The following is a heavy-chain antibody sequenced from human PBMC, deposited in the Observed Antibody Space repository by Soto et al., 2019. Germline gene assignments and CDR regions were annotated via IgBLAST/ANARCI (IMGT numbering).Heavy chain of an antibody. CDR2: IYSGGST. Sequence: PWWSLRLSCSASVFTVSSNYMSWVRQAPGKGLEWVSVIYSGGSTYYADSVKGRFTISRDNSRNTLYLQMNSLRAEDTAVYYCATDSYWGQGTLVTVSS. CDR3: ATDSY. V-gene: IGHV3-53*01. CDR1: VFTVSSNY. D-gene: IGHD3-22*01. J-gene: IGHJ4*02.